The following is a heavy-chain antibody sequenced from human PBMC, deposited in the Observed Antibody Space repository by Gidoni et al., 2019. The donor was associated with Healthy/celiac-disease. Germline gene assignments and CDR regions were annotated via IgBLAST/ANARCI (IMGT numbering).Heavy chain of an antibody. J-gene: IGHJ3*02. CDR2: IYYSGST. V-gene: IGHV4-39*01. Sequence: QLQLPESGPGLVKPSETLSLTCTVSGGSISSSRYYWGWIRQPPGKGLEWIGSIYYSGSTYYSPSLKSRVTISVDTSKNQFSLKLSSVTAADTAVYYCAMPYYYDSSGYYDGAFDIWGQGTMVTVSS. CDR1: GGSISSSRYY. CDR3: AMPYYYDSSGYYDGAFDI. D-gene: IGHD3-22*01.